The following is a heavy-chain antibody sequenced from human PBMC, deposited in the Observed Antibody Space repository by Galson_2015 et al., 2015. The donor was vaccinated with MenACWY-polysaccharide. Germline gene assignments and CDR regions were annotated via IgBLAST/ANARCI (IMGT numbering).Heavy chain of an antibody. V-gene: IGHV3-33*01. CDR3: AREGSRIVFHAFDI. CDR1: GSRFSNSG. J-gene: IGHJ3*02. Sequence: SLRLSCAASGSRFSNSGVHWVRQALGKGLEWVAVIQYDGSNKVYADSVKGRFTISRDNSKNTVFLEMNTLGVEDTAVYYCAREGSRIVFHAFDIWGQGTMVTVSS. CDR2: IQYDGSNK. D-gene: IGHD2-2*01.